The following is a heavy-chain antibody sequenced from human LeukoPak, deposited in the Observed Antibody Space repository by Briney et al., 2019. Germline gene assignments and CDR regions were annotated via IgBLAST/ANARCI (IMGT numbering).Heavy chain of an antibody. J-gene: IGHJ5*02. D-gene: IGHD5-18*01. CDR3: ARPGYSYGGGFDP. CDR1: GFTFSSYA. Sequence: PGGSLRLSCAASGFTFSSYAMHWVRQAPGKGLEWVAVISYDGSDIYYTDSVKGRFTISRDNSKNTLYLQMDSLRAGDTAVYYCARPGYSYGGGFDPWGQGTLVTVSS. CDR2: ISYDGSDI. V-gene: IGHV3-30-3*01.